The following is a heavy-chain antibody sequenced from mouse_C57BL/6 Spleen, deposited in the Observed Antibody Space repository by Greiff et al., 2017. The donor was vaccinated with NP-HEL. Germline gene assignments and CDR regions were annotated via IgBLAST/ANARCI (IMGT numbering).Heavy chain of an antibody. J-gene: IGHJ1*03. CDR3: ARDYQPYWYFDV. Sequence: EVKLVESEGGLVQPGSSMKLSCTASGFTFSDYYMAWVRQVPEKGLEWVANINYDGSSTYYLDSLKSRFIISRDNAKNILYLQMSSLKSEDTATYYCARDYQPYWYFDVWGTGTTVTVSS. V-gene: IGHV5-16*01. D-gene: IGHD6-1*01. CDR1: GFTFSDYY. CDR2: INYDGSST.